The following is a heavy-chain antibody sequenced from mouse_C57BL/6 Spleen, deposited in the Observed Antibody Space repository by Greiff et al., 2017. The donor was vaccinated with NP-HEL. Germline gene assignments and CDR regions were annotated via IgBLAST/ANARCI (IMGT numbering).Heavy chain of an antibody. Sequence: QVQLQQSGPELVKPGASVKISCKASGYAFSSSWMNWVKQRPGKGLEWIGRIYPGDGDTNYNGKFKGKATLTADKSSSTAYMQLSSLTSEDSAVYFCARSPSRQLRLPHFDDWGQGTTLTVSS. CDR1: GYAFSSSW. CDR2: IYPGDGDT. CDR3: ARSPSRQLRLPHFDD. J-gene: IGHJ2*01. V-gene: IGHV1-82*01. D-gene: IGHD3-2*02.